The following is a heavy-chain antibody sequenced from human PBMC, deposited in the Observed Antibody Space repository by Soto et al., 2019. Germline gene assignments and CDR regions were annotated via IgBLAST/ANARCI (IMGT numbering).Heavy chain of an antibody. J-gene: IGHJ4*02. D-gene: IGHD4-17*01. V-gene: IGHV4-61*01. CDR3: ARDHARSYGKIDY. Sequence: PSETLSLTCTVSGGSVSSGSYYWSWIRQPPGKGLEWIGYIYYSGSTNYNPSLKSRVTISVDTSKNQFSLKLSSVTAADTAVYYCARDHARSYGKIDYRGQGTLVTVSS. CDR2: IYYSGST. CDR1: GGSVSSGSYY.